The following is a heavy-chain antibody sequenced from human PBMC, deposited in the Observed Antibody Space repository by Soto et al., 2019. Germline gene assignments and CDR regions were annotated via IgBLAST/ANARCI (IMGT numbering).Heavy chain of an antibody. CDR3: ARDPPHCSSSSCYIRFLDS. V-gene: IGHV3-21*01. CDR2: ISDSSTYI. CDR1: GFTFSSYS. J-gene: IGHJ4*02. Sequence: GGSLRLSCAASGFTFSSYSMNWVRQAPGKGLEWVSSISDSSTYIYYADSVKGRFTISRDNAKNSLYVQMNSLRAEDTAVYYCARDPPHCSSSSCYIRFLDSWGQGTLVTVSS. D-gene: IGHD2-2*02.